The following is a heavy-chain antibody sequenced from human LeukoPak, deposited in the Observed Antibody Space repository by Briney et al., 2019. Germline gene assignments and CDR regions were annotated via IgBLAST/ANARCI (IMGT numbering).Heavy chain of an antibody. J-gene: IGHJ4*02. CDR1: GHSLNRSY. CDR2: HYYSGRT. D-gene: IGHD2-15*01. CDR3: ARVATLDYSDYFDY. V-gene: IGHV4-59*07. Sequence: SDPLSLTCTVSGHSLNRSYWSWTRQPPGKGLECIAYHYYSGRTNYNPSLKGRVTISVDTSKNQFSLKLSSVTAADTAVYYCARVATLDYSDYFDYWGQVTLVTVA.